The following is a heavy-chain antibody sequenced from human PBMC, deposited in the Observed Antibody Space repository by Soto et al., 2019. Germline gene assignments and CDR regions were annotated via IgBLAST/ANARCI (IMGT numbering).Heavy chain of an antibody. J-gene: IGHJ4*02. CDR3: ARDTKSGSYSLDY. CDR2: ISSNGGST. CDR1: GFTFNRYA. D-gene: IGHD1-26*01. Sequence: GGSLRLSCAASGFTFNRYAMHWVRQAPGKGLEYVSAISSNGGSTYYANSVKGRFTISRDNSKNTLYLQMGSLRAEDMAVYYCARDTKSGSYSLDYWGQGT. V-gene: IGHV3-64*01.